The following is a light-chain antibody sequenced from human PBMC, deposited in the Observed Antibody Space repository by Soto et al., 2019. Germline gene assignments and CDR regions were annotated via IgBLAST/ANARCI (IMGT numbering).Light chain of an antibody. Sequence: SYELTQPPSVSVSPGQTARITCSGDALPKKNAYWYQQRSGQAPVLVIYGDNKRPSGIPERFSVSSSGTVATLTISGAQVEDEADYFCYSTDSSNSRGVFGGGTKLPS. CDR3: YSTDSSNSRGV. CDR2: GDN. CDR1: ALPKKN. V-gene: IGLV3-10*01. J-gene: IGLJ2*01.